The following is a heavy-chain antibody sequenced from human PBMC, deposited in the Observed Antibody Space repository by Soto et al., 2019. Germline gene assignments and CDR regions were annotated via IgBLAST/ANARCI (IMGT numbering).Heavy chain of an antibody. V-gene: IGHV1-69*13. J-gene: IGHJ6*02. CDR3: ATELYSSSWSNDYYYGMDV. CDR2: IIPIFGTA. Sequence: ASVKVSCKASGGTFSSYAISWVRQAPGQGLEWMGGIIPIFGTANYAQKFQGRVTITADESTSTAYMELSSLRSEDTAVYYCATELYSSSWSNDYYYGMDVWGQGTTVTVSS. CDR1: GGTFSSYA. D-gene: IGHD6-13*01.